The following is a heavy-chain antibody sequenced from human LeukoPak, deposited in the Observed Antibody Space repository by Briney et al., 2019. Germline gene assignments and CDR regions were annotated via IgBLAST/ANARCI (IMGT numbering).Heavy chain of an antibody. Sequence: GGSLRLSCAASGFTFSSYWMSWVRQAPGKGLEWVANIKQDGSEKYYVDAVKGRFTISRDNAKNSLYLQMNSLRAEDTAVYYCARDTPPGGVKLDYWGQGTLVTVSS. CDR1: GFTFSSYW. CDR3: ARDTPPGGVKLDY. V-gene: IGHV3-7*01. D-gene: IGHD3-16*01. J-gene: IGHJ4*02. CDR2: IKQDGSEK.